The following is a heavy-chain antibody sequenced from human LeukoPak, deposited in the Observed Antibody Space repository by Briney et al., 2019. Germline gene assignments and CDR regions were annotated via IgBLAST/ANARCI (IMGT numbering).Heavy chain of an antibody. CDR1: GFTFSSYG. CDR2: IWYDGSNK. CDR3: ARGASEYSSSWYLFDY. V-gene: IGHV3-33*01. J-gene: IGHJ4*02. Sequence: QPGRSLRLSCAASGFTFSSYGMHWVRQAPGKGLEWVAVIWYDGSNKYYADSVKGRFTISRDNAKNSLYLQMNSLRAEDTALYHCARGASEYSSSWYLFDYWGQGTLVTVSS. D-gene: IGHD6-13*01.